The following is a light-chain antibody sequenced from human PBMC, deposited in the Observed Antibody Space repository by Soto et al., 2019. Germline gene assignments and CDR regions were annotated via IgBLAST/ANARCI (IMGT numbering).Light chain of an antibody. Sequence: DIQMTQSPSTLSASVGDRVTITCRASQSSSWLAWYQQKPGKAPKLLIYKASSLESGVPSRFSGSGSGTEFTLTISSLQPDDFATYYCQQYNSYSSTFGQGTKVEIK. CDR3: QQYNSYSST. CDR2: KAS. J-gene: IGKJ1*01. CDR1: QSSSW. V-gene: IGKV1-5*03.